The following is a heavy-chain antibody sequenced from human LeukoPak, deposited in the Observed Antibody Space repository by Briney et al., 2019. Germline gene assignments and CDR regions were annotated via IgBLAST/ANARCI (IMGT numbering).Heavy chain of an antibody. Sequence: PSETLSLTCAVSGGSFSGYYWSWIRQPPGKGLEWIGEINHSGSTNYNPSLKSRVTISVDTSKNQFTLKLSSVTAADTAVYDCARGRSNYYDSSGYYYWGQGTLVTVSS. V-gene: IGHV4-34*01. CDR3: ARGRSNYYDSSGYYY. CDR2: INHSGST. CDR1: GGSFSGYY. D-gene: IGHD3-22*01. J-gene: IGHJ4*02.